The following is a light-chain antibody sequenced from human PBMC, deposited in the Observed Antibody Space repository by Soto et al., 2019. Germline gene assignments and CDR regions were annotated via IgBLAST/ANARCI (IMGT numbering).Light chain of an antibody. J-gene: IGKJ2*01. Sequence: EIVLTQSPGTLPLSPGERATLSCRASQSVSSKYLVWYQQKPGQAPRPLIYGASSRATGIPDRFSGSGSGTDFTLTISRLEPEDFAVYYCQQYANSPFTFGQGTKLEIK. CDR1: QSVSSKY. V-gene: IGKV3-20*01. CDR3: QQYANSPFT. CDR2: GAS.